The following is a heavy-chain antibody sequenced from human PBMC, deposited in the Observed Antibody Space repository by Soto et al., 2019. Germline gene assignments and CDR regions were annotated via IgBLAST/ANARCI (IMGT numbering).Heavy chain of an antibody. J-gene: IGHJ4*02. V-gene: IGHV4-59*01. Sequence: SETLSLTCTVSGGSISSYYWSWIRQPPGKGLEWIGYIYYSGSTNYNPSLKSRVTISVDTSKNQFSLKLSSVTAADTAVYYCARDTYPHYYGSGSYYWGQGTLVTVSS. CDR3: ARDTYPHYYGSGSYY. D-gene: IGHD3-10*01. CDR2: IYYSGST. CDR1: GGSISSYY.